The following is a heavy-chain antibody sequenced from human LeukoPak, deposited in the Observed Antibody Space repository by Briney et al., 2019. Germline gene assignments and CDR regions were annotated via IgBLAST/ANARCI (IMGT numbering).Heavy chain of an antibody. CDR2: ISSNGATT. J-gene: IGHJ4*02. CDR1: GFTFNRFY. CDR3: VKDRSIAAPNNDFFDS. V-gene: IGHV3-64D*06. D-gene: IGHD6-6*01. Sequence: GGSLRLSCSASGFTFNRFYLHCVRQAPGKGLEFVSHISSNGATTYYADSVKGRFTTSRDNSKNTLYLQMSSLRADDTAVYYCVKDRSIAAPNNDFFDSWGQGALVTVSS.